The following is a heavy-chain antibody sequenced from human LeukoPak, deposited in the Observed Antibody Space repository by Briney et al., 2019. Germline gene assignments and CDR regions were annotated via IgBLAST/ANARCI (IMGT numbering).Heavy chain of an antibody. J-gene: IGHJ6*03. V-gene: IGHV3-7*01. CDR3: AREHYFYYMDG. CDR2: VNQGGTEK. Sequence: GGSLRLSRVASGFTFSSQWMSWVRQAPGKGLEWVANVNQGGTEKYYVDSVKGRFTISRDNAENSLYLQMNSPRAEDTAVYYCAREHYFYYMDGWGKGTTVTVSS. CDR1: GFTFSSQW.